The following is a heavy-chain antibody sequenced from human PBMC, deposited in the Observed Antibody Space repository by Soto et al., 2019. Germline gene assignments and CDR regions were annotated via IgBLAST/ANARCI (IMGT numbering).Heavy chain of an antibody. CDR2: IFPGDSDT. Sequence: GESLKISCKGSGYSFSSRWIAWVRQKPGKGLECMGIIFPGDSDTSYRPSFEGQVTISADESINTAYLQWSSLKASDTAMYFCASGISYGEYYFDNWGQGTQVTVSS. D-gene: IGHD5-18*01. J-gene: IGHJ4*02. V-gene: IGHV5-51*01. CDR1: GYSFSSRW. CDR3: ASGISYGEYYFDN.